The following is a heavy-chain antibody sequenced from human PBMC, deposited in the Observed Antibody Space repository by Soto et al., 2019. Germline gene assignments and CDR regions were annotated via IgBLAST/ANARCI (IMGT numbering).Heavy chain of an antibody. CDR1: GFIFENFG. D-gene: IGHD1-26*01. J-gene: IGHJ5*02. Sequence: GGSLRLSCAASGFIFENFGMSWVRQAPGKGLEWISSISGSGFKKYYADSVKGRFTISRDNSKSTVYLELNNLSAEDTAVHHCAKNQGVELVPLATVDWFDPWGQGSVVTVSS. CDR3: AKNQGVELVPLATVDWFDP. V-gene: IGHV3-23*01. CDR2: ISGSGFKK.